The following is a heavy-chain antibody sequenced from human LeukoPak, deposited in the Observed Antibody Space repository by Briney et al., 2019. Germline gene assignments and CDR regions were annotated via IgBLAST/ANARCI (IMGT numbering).Heavy chain of an antibody. CDR3: VKGINSQDLFSRGE. V-gene: IGHV3-9*01. J-gene: IGHJ4*02. Sequence: GGSLRLSCAASGFTFDDYAMHWVRQAPGKGLEWVSGISWNSGSIGYADSVEGRFTISRDNAKNTVNLQMTGLRAEDTAVYYCVKGINSQDLFSRGEWGQGTLVTVSS. CDR1: GFTFDDYA. D-gene: IGHD2-21*01. CDR2: ISWNSGSI.